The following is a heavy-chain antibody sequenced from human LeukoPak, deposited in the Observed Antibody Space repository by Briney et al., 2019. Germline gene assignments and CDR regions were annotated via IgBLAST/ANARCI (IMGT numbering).Heavy chain of an antibody. V-gene: IGHV1-69*05. J-gene: IGHJ3*02. CDR1: GGTFSSYA. Sequence: SVKVSCKASGGTFSSYAISWLRQAPGQGLEWMGRIIPIFGTANYAQKFQGRVTITTDESTSTAYMELSSLRSEDTAVYYCARNGDYVPGDAFDIWGQGTMVAVSS. D-gene: IGHD4-17*01. CDR3: ARNGDYVPGDAFDI. CDR2: IIPIFGTA.